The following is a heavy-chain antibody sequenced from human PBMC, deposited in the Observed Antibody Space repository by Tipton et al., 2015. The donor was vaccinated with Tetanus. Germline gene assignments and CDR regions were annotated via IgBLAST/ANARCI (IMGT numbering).Heavy chain of an antibody. CDR1: GDSVSGYY. Sequence: TLSLTCTVSGDSVSGYYWSWIRQPPGKGLEWVGYVYYTGDTNYNPSLKSRVTISMDRSENQISLKMTSVTAADKAVYYYARSKLLWFGASLSGFDSWGQGTLVTVSA. D-gene: IGHD3-10*01. J-gene: IGHJ4*02. V-gene: IGHV4-59*02. CDR3: ARSKLLWFGASLSGFDS. CDR2: VYYTGDT.